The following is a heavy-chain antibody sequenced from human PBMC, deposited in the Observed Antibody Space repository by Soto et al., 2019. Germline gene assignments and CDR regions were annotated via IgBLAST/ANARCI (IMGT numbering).Heavy chain of an antibody. Sequence: YFWSWIRQPPGKGLEWIGEIFHGGSTNYSPSLKSRVTISVDTSKNQFSLELSSVTAADTAVYYCARPHYDSNTFYYFFDYWGQGTLVTVSS. J-gene: IGHJ4*02. CDR2: IFHGGST. CDR3: ARPHYDSNTFYYFFDY. V-gene: IGHV4-34*12. D-gene: IGHD3-22*01. CDR1: YF.